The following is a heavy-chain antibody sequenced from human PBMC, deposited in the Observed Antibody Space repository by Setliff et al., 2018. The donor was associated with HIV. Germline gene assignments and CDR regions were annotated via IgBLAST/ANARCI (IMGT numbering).Heavy chain of an antibody. D-gene: IGHD1-7*01. Sequence: LSLTCTVSGGSISSYYWNWIRQPPGKGLEWIGYIYYSGVTNYNPSLKSRVTISLDTSKNQFSLKLSSVTAADTAVYYCARGDGTKYYYYYYMDVWGKGTTVTVSS. CDR2: IYYSGVT. J-gene: IGHJ6*03. CDR1: GGSISSYY. V-gene: IGHV4-59*01. CDR3: ARGDGTKYYYYYYMDV.